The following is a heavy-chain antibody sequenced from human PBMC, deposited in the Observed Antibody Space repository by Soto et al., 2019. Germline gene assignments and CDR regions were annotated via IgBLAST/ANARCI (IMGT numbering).Heavy chain of an antibody. V-gene: IGHV1-18*01. J-gene: IGHJ3*02. Sequence: ASVKVSCKASGYTFTSYGISWVRQAPGQGLEWMGWISAYNGNTNYAQKLQGRVTMTIDTSTSTAYMELRSLRSDDTAVYYCARDGLIVSATDDAFDIWGQGTMVTVSS. CDR2: ISAYNGNT. CDR3: ARDGLIVSATDDAFDI. D-gene: IGHD3-16*02. CDR1: GYTFTSYG.